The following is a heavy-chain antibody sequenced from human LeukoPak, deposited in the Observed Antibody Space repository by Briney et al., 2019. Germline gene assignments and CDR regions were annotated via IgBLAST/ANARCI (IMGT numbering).Heavy chain of an antibody. CDR3: AREWQQPSRNFDP. CDR1: GGTFSSYA. V-gene: IGHV1-69*04. D-gene: IGHD6-13*01. CDR2: IIPILGIA. Sequence: SVKVSCKASGGTFSSYAISWVRQAPGQGPEWMGRIIPILGIANYAQKFQGRVTITADKSTSTAYMELSSLRSEDTAVYYCAREWQQPSRNFDPWRQGTLVTVPS. J-gene: IGHJ5*02.